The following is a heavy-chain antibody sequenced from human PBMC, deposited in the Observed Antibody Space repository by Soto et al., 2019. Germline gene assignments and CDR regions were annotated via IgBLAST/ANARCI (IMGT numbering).Heavy chain of an antibody. Sequence: GGSLRLSCAASGFTFSSYWMSWVRQAPGKGLEWVANIKQDGSEKYYVDSVKGRFTISRDNAKNSLYLQMNSLRAEDTAVYYCARDVVVVAATPDFDYWGQGTLVTVSS. CDR3: ARDVVVVAATPDFDY. V-gene: IGHV3-7*01. J-gene: IGHJ4*02. D-gene: IGHD2-15*01. CDR1: GFTFSSYW. CDR2: IKQDGSEK.